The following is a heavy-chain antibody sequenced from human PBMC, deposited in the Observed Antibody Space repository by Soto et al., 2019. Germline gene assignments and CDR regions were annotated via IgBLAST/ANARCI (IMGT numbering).Heavy chain of an antibody. J-gene: IGHJ6*02. CDR3: ARVGVVIVGMDV. CDR2: INHRGSS. Sequence: SETLSLTXAVDGGSFSGYYWSWIRQPPGKGLEWRGRINHRGSSNYKPSLKSRVTISVDTPKNQFSLKLSSVTAADTAVYYCARVGVVIVGMDVWGQGTTVT. CDR1: GGSFSGYY. D-gene: IGHD3-3*01. V-gene: IGHV4-34*01.